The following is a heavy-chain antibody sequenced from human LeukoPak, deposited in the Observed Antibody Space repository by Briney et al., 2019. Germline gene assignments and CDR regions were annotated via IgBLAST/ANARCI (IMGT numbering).Heavy chain of an antibody. V-gene: IGHV3-23*01. CDR2: VSPTGFNT. J-gene: IGHJ4*02. Sequence: GGSLRLSCAASRLTFSSYAMTWVRQAPGKGLEWVSAVSPTGFNTYYADAVKGRFTISRDNSRNTLYLQMSSLRAEDTAVYFCAKERDSRGYYDYWGQGTQVTVSS. CDR1: RLTFSSYA. CDR3: AKERDSRGYYDY. D-gene: IGHD3-22*01.